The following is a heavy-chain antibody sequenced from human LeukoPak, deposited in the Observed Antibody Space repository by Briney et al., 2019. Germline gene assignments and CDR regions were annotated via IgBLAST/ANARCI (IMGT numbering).Heavy chain of an antibody. Sequence: SETLSLTCAAYGGSFSGYYWSWIRQPPGKGLEWIGEINHSGSTNYNPSLKSRVTISVDTSKNQFSLKLSSVTAADTAVYYCATSPRTMVRGVIRYWGQGTLVTVSS. D-gene: IGHD3-10*01. CDR3: ATSPRTMVRGVIRY. CDR2: INHSGST. J-gene: IGHJ4*02. V-gene: IGHV4-34*01. CDR1: GGSFSGYY.